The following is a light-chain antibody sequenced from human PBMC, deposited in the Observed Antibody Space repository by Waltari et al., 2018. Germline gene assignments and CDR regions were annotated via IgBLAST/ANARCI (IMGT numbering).Light chain of an antibody. J-gene: IGKJ2*01. CDR3: QQYNNWPPLYT. CDR2: GAS. Sequence: IVMTQSPATLSVSPGERVTLSCRASQSVRSYLAWYQQKPGQAPRLLIYGASTRATDIPARFSGSGSGTEFTLTISSMQSEDFAVYYCQQYNNWPPLYTFGQGTKLEIK. CDR1: QSVRSY. V-gene: IGKV3-15*01.